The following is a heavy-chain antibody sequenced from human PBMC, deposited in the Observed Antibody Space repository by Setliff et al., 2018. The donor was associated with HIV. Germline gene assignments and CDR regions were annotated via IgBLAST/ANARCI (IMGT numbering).Heavy chain of an antibody. Sequence: SETLSLTCTVSGGSMSSYYWSWIRQPPGKGLEWIGSIYYTGSTDYNPSLMSRVTISLDTPKNQFYLKLNSVIAADTDVYYCAREEDYNFWSGYDWFDPWGQGTLVTVSS. CDR1: GGSMSSYY. J-gene: IGHJ5*02. V-gene: IGHV4-59*01. CDR2: IYYTGST. D-gene: IGHD3-3*01. CDR3: AREEDYNFWSGYDWFDP.